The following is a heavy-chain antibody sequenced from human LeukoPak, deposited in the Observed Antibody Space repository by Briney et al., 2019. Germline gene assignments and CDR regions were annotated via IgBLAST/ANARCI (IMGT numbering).Heavy chain of an antibody. Sequence: PSETLSLTCTVSGDSINSLDLWSWVRQPPGKGLEWIGEINHSGSTNYNPSLKSRVTISVDTSKNQFSLKLSSVTAADTAVYYCARGRIVGATTFDYWGQGTLVTVSS. CDR2: INHSGST. CDR3: ARGRIVGATTFDY. J-gene: IGHJ4*02. V-gene: IGHV4-4*02. CDR1: GDSINSLDL. D-gene: IGHD1-26*01.